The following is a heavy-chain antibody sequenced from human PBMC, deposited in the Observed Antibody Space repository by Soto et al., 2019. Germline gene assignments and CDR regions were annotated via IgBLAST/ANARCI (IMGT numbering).Heavy chain of an antibody. D-gene: IGHD6-6*01. Sequence: ASVKVSCKASGYTFTAYYMHWVRQAPGQGLEWMGWVNPNSGGTNYAQKFQGRVTMTRDTSITTAYMELSRLRSDDTAVYNCARSIAARRTVDYWGQGTLVTVSS. CDR2: VNPNSGGT. CDR3: ARSIAARRTVDY. V-gene: IGHV1-2*02. CDR1: GYTFTAYY. J-gene: IGHJ4*01.